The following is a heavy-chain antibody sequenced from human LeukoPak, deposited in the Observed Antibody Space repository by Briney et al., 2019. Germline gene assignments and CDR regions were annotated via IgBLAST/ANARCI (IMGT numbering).Heavy chain of an antibody. V-gene: IGHV3-11*05. D-gene: IGHD5-24*01. CDR3: ARDGDGYNPRRVDY. Sequence: GGSLRLSCAASGFTFSDYYMSWIRQAPGKGLEWVSYISSSSSYTNYADSVKGRFTISRDDAKKSLYLQMNSLRAEDTAVYYCARDGDGYNPRRVDYWGQGTLVTVSS. CDR1: GFTFSDYY. CDR2: ISSSSSYT. J-gene: IGHJ4*02.